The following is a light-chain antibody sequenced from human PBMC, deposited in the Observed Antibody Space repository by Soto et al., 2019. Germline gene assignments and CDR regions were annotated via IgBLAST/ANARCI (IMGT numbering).Light chain of an antibody. V-gene: IGKV3-15*01. CDR3: QQYNNWPRT. J-gene: IGKJ1*01. CDR1: QSVSSD. CDR2: RAS. Sequence: EIVLTQSPGTLSLSPGERATLSCRASQSVSSDYLAWYQQKPGQAPRLLINRASTRATGIPARFSGSGSETEFTLTISSLQSEDFAVYYCQQYNNWPRTFGQGTKVDIK.